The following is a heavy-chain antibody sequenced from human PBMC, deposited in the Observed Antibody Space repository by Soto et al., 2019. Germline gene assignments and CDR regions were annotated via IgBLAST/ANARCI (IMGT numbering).Heavy chain of an antibody. V-gene: IGHV4-30-4*01. J-gene: IGHJ3*02. CDR3: ARELRDEFGHPVGFDI. CDR2: VYYSGST. D-gene: IGHD3-10*01. Sequence: QVRLQESDPRLVKPSQTLTLTCTVSGDSINSGDYYWNWIRQPPGKGLEWIGYVYYSGSTYYNSSLRSRLSISLDTSKTQFSLSLGSVTAADTAMYYCARELRDEFGHPVGFDIWGHGTPVTVSS. CDR1: GDSINSGDYY.